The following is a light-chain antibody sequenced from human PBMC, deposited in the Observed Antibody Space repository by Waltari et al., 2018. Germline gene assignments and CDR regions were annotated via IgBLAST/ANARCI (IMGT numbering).Light chain of an antibody. CDR2: DAS. J-gene: IGKJ5*01. CDR1: QSVSSY. V-gene: IGKV3-11*01. Sequence: EIVLTQSPATLSLSPGERATLSCRASQSVSSYLAWYQQKPGQAPRLLIYDASNRATGIPARCSGSGSGTDFTLTISSLEPEDFAVYYCQQRSNWPVITFGQGTRLEIK. CDR3: QQRSNWPVIT.